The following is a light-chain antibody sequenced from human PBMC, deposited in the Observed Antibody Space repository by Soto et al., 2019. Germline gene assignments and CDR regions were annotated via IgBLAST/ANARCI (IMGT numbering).Light chain of an antibody. Sequence: EIVLTQSRGTLSLSPGERANLSCRASQSVSSSYLAWYQQKPGQAPRLLIYGASSRATGIPDRFSGSGSGTDFSLTISRLEPEDFAVYYCQQYGSSPPYTFGQGTKLEIK. CDR2: GAS. J-gene: IGKJ2*01. CDR3: QQYGSSPPYT. V-gene: IGKV3-20*01. CDR1: QSVSSSY.